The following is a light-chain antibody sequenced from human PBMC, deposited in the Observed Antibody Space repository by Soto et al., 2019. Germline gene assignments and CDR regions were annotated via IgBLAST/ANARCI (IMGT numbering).Light chain of an antibody. CDR2: DVS. Sequence: QSVLTQPASVSGSPGQSITISCTGTSSDVGAYNFVSWYQQRPGTAPKLMIYDVSNRPSGVSNRFSGSKSGNTASLTISGLQAEDEADYYWSSYTSSSTVIFGGGTKLTVL. CDR1: SSDVGAYNF. V-gene: IGLV2-14*01. CDR3: SSYTSSSTVI. J-gene: IGLJ2*01.